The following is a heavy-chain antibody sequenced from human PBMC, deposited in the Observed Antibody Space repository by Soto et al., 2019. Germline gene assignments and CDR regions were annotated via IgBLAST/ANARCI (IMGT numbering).Heavy chain of an antibody. J-gene: IGHJ6*02. Sequence: GGSLRLSCAASGFTFSDYYMSWIRQAPGKGLEWVSYISRSGNTIYYADSVKGRFAISRDNAKNSLYLQMNSLRAENTAVYYCAKSLVFSGYGAYYYYYGMDVWGQGTTVTVSS. CDR2: ISRSGNTI. V-gene: IGHV3-11*01. D-gene: IGHD5-12*01. CDR3: AKSLVFSGYGAYYYYYGMDV. CDR1: GFTFSDYY.